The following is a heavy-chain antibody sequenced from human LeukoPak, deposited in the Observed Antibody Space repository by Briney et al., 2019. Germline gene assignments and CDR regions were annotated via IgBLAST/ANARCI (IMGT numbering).Heavy chain of an antibody. CDR1: GGSISSYY. V-gene: IGHV4-59*01. D-gene: IGHD6-19*01. CDR3: ARVSPSGWYYFDY. Sequence: SETLSLTCTVSGGSISSYYWSWIRQPPGQGLEWIGYIYYSGSTNYTPSLKSRVTISVDTSKNQFSLKLSSVTAADTAVYYCARVSPSGWYYFDYWGQGTLVTVSS. J-gene: IGHJ4*02. CDR2: IYYSGST.